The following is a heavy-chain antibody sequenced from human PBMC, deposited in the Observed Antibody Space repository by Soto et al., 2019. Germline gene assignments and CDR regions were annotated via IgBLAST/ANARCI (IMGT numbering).Heavy chain of an antibody. J-gene: IGHJ6*03. CDR2: INHSGST. D-gene: IGHD5-12*01. V-gene: IGHV4-34*01. Sequence: SETLSLTCAVYGGSFSGYYWSWIRQPPGKGLEWIGEINHSGSTNYSPSPKSRVTISVDTSKNQFSLKLSSVTAADTAMYYCAREMSVYDRDYYYYYMDVWGKGTTVTVSS. CDR1: GGSFSGYY. CDR3: AREMSVYDRDYYYYYMDV.